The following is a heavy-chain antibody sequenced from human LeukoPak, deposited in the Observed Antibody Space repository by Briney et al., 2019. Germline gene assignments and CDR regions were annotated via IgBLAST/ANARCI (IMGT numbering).Heavy chain of an antibody. CDR3: AKGTNWNSDY. CDR2: IWYDGSNK. CDR1: GFTFSSYG. Sequence: GRSLRLSCAASGFTFSSYGMHWVRQAPGKGLEWVAVIWYDGSNKYYADSAKGRFTISRDNSKNTLYLQMNSLRAEDTAVYYCAKGTNWNSDYWGQGTLVTVSS. J-gene: IGHJ4*02. V-gene: IGHV3-33*06. D-gene: IGHD1-20*01.